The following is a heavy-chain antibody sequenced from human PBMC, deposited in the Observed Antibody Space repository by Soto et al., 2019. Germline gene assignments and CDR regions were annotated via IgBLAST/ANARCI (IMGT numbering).Heavy chain of an antibody. CDR2: INHSGST. CDR3: AGFFGYRYGRVDP. CDR1: GDSISNYY. Sequence: SETMSLTCPVSGDSISNYYWSLVRQPPGKGLEWIGEINHSGSTNYNPSLKSRVTISVDTSKNQFSLKLSSVTAADTAVYYCAGFFGYRYGRVDPWGQGSLVTVSS. J-gene: IGHJ5*02. V-gene: IGHV4-34*01. D-gene: IGHD5-18*01.